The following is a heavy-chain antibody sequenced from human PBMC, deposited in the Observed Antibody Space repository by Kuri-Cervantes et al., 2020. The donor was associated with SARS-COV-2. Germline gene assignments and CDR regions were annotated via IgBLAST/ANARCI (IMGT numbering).Heavy chain of an antibody. V-gene: IGHV4-38-2*01. CDR3: ARGQDSYGYNWFDP. J-gene: IGHJ5*02. CDR2: IYHSGST. CDR1: GYSISSGYY. Sequence: SETLSLTCAVSGYSISSGYYWGWIRQPPGKGLEWIGSIYHSGSTYYNPSLKSRVTISVDTSKNQFSLKLSSVTAADTAVYYCARGQDSYGYNWFDPWGQGTLVTVSS. D-gene: IGHD5-18*01.